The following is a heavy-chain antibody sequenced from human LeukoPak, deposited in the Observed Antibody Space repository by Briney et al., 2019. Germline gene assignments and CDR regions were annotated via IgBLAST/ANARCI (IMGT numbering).Heavy chain of an antibody. J-gene: IGHJ4*02. V-gene: IGHV3-21*01. CDR3: ARDFGGYSYGIRDDY. Sequence: SGGSLRLSCAASGFTFSSYSMNWVRQAPGKGLEWVSSISSSSSYIYYADSVKGRFTISRDNAKNSLYLQMNSLRAEDTAVYYCARDFGGYSYGIRDDYWGQGTLVTVSS. CDR1: GFTFSSYS. CDR2: ISSSSSYI. D-gene: IGHD5-18*01.